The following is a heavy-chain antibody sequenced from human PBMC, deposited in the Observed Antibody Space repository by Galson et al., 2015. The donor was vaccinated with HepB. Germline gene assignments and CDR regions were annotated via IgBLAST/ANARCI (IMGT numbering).Heavy chain of an antibody. Sequence: SLRLSCAASGFTFSTYAMSWVRQAPGKGLEWVSRISGSDGSTSYADSVKGRFTISRDDPKNTLFLQMNNLRAEDTAIYYCAKVPRGAQGYWGQGTLVTVSS. CDR1: GFTFSTYA. J-gene: IGHJ4*02. D-gene: IGHD1-26*01. CDR2: ISGSDGST. CDR3: AKVPRGAQGY. V-gene: IGHV3-23*01.